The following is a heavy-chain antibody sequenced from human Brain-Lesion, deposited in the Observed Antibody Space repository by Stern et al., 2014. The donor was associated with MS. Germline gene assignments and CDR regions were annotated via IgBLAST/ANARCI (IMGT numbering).Heavy chain of an antibody. Sequence: VQPVQSGAEVKKPGESLKISCKGSGYSFTSPWIGWGGPMPGQGLEWMGIIYPGDSDTRYSPSFQGQVTISAEKSISTAYLQWSSLKASDTAMYYCARRMTTVTPGFDPWGQGTLVTVSS. CDR3: ARRMTTVTPGFDP. CDR1: GYSFTSPW. D-gene: IGHD4-17*01. J-gene: IGHJ5*02. V-gene: IGHV5-51*01. CDR2: IYPGDSDT.